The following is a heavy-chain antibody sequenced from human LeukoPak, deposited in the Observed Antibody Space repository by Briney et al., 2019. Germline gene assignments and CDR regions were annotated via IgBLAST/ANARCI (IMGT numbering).Heavy chain of an antibody. Sequence: WASVKVSCKASGYTFTSYGISWVRQAPGQGLEWMGWISAYNGNTNYAQKLQGRVTMTTDTSTSTAYMELRSLRSDDTAVYYCARGLAEYSSSGRSNWFAPWGQATLVLV. D-gene: IGHD6-6*01. CDR3: ARGLAEYSSSGRSNWFAP. CDR2: ISAYNGNT. CDR1: GYTFTSYG. J-gene: IGHJ5*02. V-gene: IGHV1-18*01.